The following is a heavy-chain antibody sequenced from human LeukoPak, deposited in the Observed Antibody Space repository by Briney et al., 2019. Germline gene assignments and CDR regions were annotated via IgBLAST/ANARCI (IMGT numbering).Heavy chain of an antibody. CDR3: ARDSPITRRTKKGQVGATKYDAFDI. Sequence: GGSLRLSCAASGFTFSSYSMNWVRQAPGKGLEWVSSISSSSSYIYYADSVKGRFTISRDNAKNSLYLQMNSLRAEDTAVYYCARDSPITRRTKKGQVGATKYDAFDIWGQGTMVTVSS. J-gene: IGHJ3*02. D-gene: IGHD1-26*01. CDR1: GFTFSSYS. V-gene: IGHV3-21*01. CDR2: ISSSSSYI.